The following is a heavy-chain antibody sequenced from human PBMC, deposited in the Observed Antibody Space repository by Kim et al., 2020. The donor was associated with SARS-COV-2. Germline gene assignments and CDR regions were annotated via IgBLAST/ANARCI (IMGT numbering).Heavy chain of an antibody. J-gene: IGHJ6*02. V-gene: IGHV3-13*04. Sequence: GGSLRLSCAASGFTFSSYDMHWVRQATGKGLEWVSAIGTAGDTYYPGSVKGRFTISRENAKNSLYLQMNSLRAGDTAVYYCARGVTGTTRYYYYYGMDVWGQGTTVTVSS. CDR1: GFTFSSYD. CDR2: IGTAGDT. D-gene: IGHD1-7*01. CDR3: ARGVTGTTRYYYYYGMDV.